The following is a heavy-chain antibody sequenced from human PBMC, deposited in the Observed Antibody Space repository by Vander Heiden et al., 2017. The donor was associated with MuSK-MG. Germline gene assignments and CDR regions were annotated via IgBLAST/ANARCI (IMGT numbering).Heavy chain of an antibody. CDR2: ISYDGTNK. V-gene: IGHV3-30*03. J-gene: IGHJ6*02. D-gene: IGHD6-13*01. CDR3: ARDRWYSSSWTYDYYGMDV. Sequence: GKGLEWVAVISYDGTNKHYADSVKGRFTISRDISKNTLILEMNSLRADDTAVYFCARDRWYSSSWTYDYYGMDVWGQGTTGTVSS.